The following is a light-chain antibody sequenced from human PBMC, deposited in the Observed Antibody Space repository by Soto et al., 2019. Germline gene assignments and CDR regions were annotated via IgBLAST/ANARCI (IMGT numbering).Light chain of an antibody. Sequence: EIVLTQSPATLSLSPGEISTLSCRASQSVSSYLAWYQQKPGQAPRLLIYGASTRATGAPARFSGSGSGTEFTLTISSLQPEDFATYYCQQSYSTPTWTFGQGTKVDIK. J-gene: IGKJ1*01. CDR3: QQSYSTPTWT. V-gene: IGKV3-11*01. CDR1: QSVSSY. CDR2: GAS.